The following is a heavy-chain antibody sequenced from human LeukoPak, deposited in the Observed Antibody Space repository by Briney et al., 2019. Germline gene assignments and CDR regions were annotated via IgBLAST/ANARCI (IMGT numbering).Heavy chain of an antibody. V-gene: IGHV3-23*01. D-gene: IGHD1-26*01. CDR3: AKDLVGATYYYYGMDV. CDR1: GVIFSSYA. J-gene: IGHJ6*02. CDR2: ISGSGGST. Sequence: GGSLRLSCAAAGVIFSSYAMTWVRQAPGKRLEWVSAISGSGGSTYYADSVKGRFTISRDNSKNTLYLQMNSLRAEDTAVYYCAKDLVGATYYYYGMDVWGQGTTVTVSS.